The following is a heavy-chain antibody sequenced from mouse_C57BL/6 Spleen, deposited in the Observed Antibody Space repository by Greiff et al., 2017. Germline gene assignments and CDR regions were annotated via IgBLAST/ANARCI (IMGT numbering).Heavy chain of an antibody. Sequence: QVQLQQPGAELVMPGASVKLSCKASGYTFTSYWMHWVKQRPGQGLEWIGEIDPSDSYTNYNQKFKGKSTLTVDKSSSTAYMRLSSLTAEDSAVYYWARKQEGYDYGPFAYWGQGTLVTVSA. V-gene: IGHV1-69*01. J-gene: IGHJ3*01. D-gene: IGHD2-4*01. CDR2: IDPSDSYT. CDR1: GYTFTSYW. CDR3: ARKQEGYDYGPFAY.